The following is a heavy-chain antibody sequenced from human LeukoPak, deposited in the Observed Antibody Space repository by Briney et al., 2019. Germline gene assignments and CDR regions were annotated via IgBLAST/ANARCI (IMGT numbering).Heavy chain of an antibody. Sequence: ASVKVSCKASGYTFTSYDINWVRQATGQGLEWMGWMNPNSGNTGYAQKFQGRVTMTRNISISTAYMELSSLRSEDTAVYYCAREWIAARGHYYGMDVWGQGTTVTVSS. CDR3: AREWIAARGHYYGMDV. J-gene: IGHJ6*02. V-gene: IGHV1-8*01. CDR2: MNPNSGNT. D-gene: IGHD6-6*01. CDR1: GYTFTSYD.